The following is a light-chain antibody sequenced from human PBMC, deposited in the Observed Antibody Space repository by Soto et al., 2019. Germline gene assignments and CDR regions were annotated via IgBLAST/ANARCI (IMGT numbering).Light chain of an antibody. J-gene: IGKJ4*01. CDR1: QSVSSY. CDR2: DAF. V-gene: IGKV3-11*01. CDR3: QHRYNWPPLT. Sequence: EIVLTQSPATLSLSPGERATLSCRASQSVSSYLAWYQQKPGQAPRLLIYDAFNRATGIPPRFSGSGSGTDFTLTISSLEPEDFAVYYCQHRYNWPPLTFGGGTKVDIK.